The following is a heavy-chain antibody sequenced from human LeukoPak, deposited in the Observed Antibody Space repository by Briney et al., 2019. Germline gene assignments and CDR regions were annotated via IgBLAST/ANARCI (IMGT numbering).Heavy chain of an antibody. CDR2: VETAKGT. D-gene: IGHD6-19*01. CDR1: GFSVNNKY. V-gene: IGHV3-53*01. CDR3: AKGEQWLAPYFDY. J-gene: IGHJ4*02. Sequence: GGSLRLSCVASGFSVNNKYMSWVRQAPGKGLEWIAAVETAKGTVYAESVKDRFTISRDNSKNTLYLEMNSLRAEDTAVYYCAKGEQWLAPYFDYWGQGTLVTVSS.